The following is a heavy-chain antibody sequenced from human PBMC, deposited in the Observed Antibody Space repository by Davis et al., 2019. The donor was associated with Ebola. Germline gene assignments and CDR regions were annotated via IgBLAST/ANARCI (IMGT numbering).Heavy chain of an antibody. V-gene: IGHV3-30*14. J-gene: IGHJ2*01. CDR3: ASGIDAWRLDYWYFDL. Sequence: GGSLRLSCAASGFTFSSYAMHWVRQAPGKGLEWVAVISYDGSNKYYADSVKGRFTISRDNSKNTVFLQMNSLRAEDTAVYYCASGIDAWRLDYWYFDLWGRGTLVTVSS. D-gene: IGHD1-1*01. CDR1: GFTFSSYA. CDR2: ISYDGSNK.